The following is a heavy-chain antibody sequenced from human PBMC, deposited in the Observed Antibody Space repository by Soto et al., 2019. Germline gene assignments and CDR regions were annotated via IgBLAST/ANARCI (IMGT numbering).Heavy chain of an antibody. CDR2: ITPMFNTP. Sequence: QVQLVQSGADVKKPGSSVKVSCKASGGTFSRNTISWVRQAPGQGLEWMGVITPMFNTPNYAQKFQGRVAITADEFNRTVSMEVSSLIFEDTVIYYCARHFDHDRSGHYYAYWGEGTPVTAYS. D-gene: IGHD3-22*01. CDR1: GGTFSRNT. J-gene: IGHJ4*02. V-gene: IGHV1-69*01. CDR3: ARHFDHDRSGHYYAY.